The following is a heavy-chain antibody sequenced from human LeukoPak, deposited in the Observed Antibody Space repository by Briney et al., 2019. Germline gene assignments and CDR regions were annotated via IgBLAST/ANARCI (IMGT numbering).Heavy chain of an antibody. CDR2: IIPIFGTA. J-gene: IGHJ4*02. CDR3: ARERVGANDYFDY. CDR1: GGTFSSYA. V-gene: IGHV1-69*05. Sequence: SVKVSCKASGGTFSSYAISWVRQAPGQGLEWMGGIIPIFGTANYAQKFQGRVTITTDESTSTAYMELSSLRSEDTAVYYCARERVGANDYFDYWGQGTLVTVSS. D-gene: IGHD1-26*01.